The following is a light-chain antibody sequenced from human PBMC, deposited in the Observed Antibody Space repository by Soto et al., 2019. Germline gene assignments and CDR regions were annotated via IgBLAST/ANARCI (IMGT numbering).Light chain of an antibody. CDR3: QQLNGPPWT. CDR2: GAS. V-gene: IGKV1-9*01. CDR1: PAIASF. Sequence: IQLTQSPSSLSASVGDRVTITCRASPAIASFLAWYQQKPGTAPKLLIYGASTLQSGVPSRFSGSRSGTDYTLTIASLQPEDFATYYCQQLNGPPWTFGQGTKVEIK. J-gene: IGKJ1*01.